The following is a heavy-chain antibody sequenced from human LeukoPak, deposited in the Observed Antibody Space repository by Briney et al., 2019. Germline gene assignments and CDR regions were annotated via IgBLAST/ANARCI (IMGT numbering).Heavy chain of an antibody. CDR1: GFTFSSYW. CDR2: IQKDGSDK. D-gene: IGHD2-21*01. J-gene: IGHJ4*02. V-gene: IGHV3-7*01. Sequence: GGSLRLSCAASGFTFSSYWMSWVRQAPGKGLGWVANIQKDGSDKYYVDSVKGRFTISRDNAKNSLYLQMNSLRAEDSAVYYCARSLWPEDYWGQGTLVTVSS. CDR3: ARSLWPEDY.